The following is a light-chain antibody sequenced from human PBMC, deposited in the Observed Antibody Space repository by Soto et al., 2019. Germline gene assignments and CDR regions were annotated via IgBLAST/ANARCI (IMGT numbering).Light chain of an antibody. V-gene: IGKV3-20*01. CDR1: QSVSSSF. J-gene: IGKJ4*02. Sequence: EIVLTQSPGTLSLSPGERATLSCRASQSVSSSFLAWYQQKPGQAPRLLIYGASSRATGIPDMFSGSGSVTDFTLTINRLAPEDVAVYLCQQYDSAPHTFGGGTQVEMK. CDR3: QQYDSAPHT. CDR2: GAS.